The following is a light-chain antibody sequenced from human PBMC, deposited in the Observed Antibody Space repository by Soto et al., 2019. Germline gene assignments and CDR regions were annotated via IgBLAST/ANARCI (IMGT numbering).Light chain of an antibody. V-gene: IGKV1-13*02. J-gene: IGKJ5*01. CDR1: QAIGAD. CDR3: KVFTSYPIT. Sequence: IQVSQSTSSLSASLGDRVTITCRASQAIGADLGWYQQKPGKAPQLLIYEASSLESGVPSRFSGSGSGTEFTLTIGGLQPDDCTTYYSKVFTSYPITSGQGT. CDR2: EAS.